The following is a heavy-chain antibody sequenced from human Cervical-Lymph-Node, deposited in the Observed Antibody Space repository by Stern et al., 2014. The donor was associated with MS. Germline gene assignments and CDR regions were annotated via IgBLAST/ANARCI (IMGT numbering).Heavy chain of an antibody. V-gene: IGHV5-51*01. CDR2: IYPGDSDT. CDR1: GYSFSSYW. D-gene: IGHD1-26*01. J-gene: IGHJ3*02. Sequence: QLVQSGAEVKKAGESLKLSCKGYGYSFSSYWIAWVRQMPGKGLELMGIIYPGDSDTRYSPSFQGQVTISADKSISTAYLQWSRLKASDTAMYFCASFSGSHSDAFDMWGQGTMVTVSS. CDR3: ASFSGSHSDAFDM.